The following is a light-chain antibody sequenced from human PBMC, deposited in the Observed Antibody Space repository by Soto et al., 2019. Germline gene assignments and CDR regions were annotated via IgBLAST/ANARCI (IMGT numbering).Light chain of an antibody. CDR1: QGISSA. V-gene: IGKV1-13*02. Sequence: AIQLTQSPSSLSASVGDRVTITCRASQGISSALAWYQQKPGKAPKLLIYDASSLESGVPSRFIGSGSGTDFTLSISSLQPEDFATYYCHQGHTFGQGTKLEIK. J-gene: IGKJ2*01. CDR3: HQGHT. CDR2: DAS.